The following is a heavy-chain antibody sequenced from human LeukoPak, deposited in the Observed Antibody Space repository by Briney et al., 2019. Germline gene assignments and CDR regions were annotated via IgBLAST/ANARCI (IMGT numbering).Heavy chain of an antibody. D-gene: IGHD2/OR15-2a*01. CDR3: ARVPRTTSIDY. V-gene: IGHV4-34*01. J-gene: IGHJ4*02. Sequence: SETLSLTCAVYGGSFSGYYWSWIRQPPGKGLEWIGEINHSGSTNYNPSPKSRVAISVDTSKNQFSLKLSSVTAADTAVYYCARVPRTTSIDYWGQGTLVTVSS. CDR1: GGSFSGYY. CDR2: INHSGST.